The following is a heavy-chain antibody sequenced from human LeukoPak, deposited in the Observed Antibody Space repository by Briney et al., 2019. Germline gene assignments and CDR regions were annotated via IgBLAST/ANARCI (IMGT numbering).Heavy chain of an antibody. CDR3: ARVIHDNIGYFYFDY. CDR1: GVSISSSNW. D-gene: IGHD3-22*01. CDR2: INHSGST. J-gene: IGHJ4*02. V-gene: IGHV4-4*02. Sequence: SETLSLTCAVSGVSISSSNWWSWIRQPPGKGLEWIGEINHSGSTNYNPSLKSRVTISVDTSKNQFSLKLSSVTAADTAVYYCARVIHDNIGYFYFDYWGLGTLVTVSS.